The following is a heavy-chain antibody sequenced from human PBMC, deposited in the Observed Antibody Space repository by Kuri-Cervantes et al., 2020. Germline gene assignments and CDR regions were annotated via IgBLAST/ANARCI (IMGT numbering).Heavy chain of an antibody. CDR1: GGSISNTQW. CDR3: VRALGGLLTF. D-gene: IGHD3-10*01. Sequence: GSLRLSCAVSGGSISNTQWWSWVRQPPGKGLEWIGEISHSGNTNHNPSLRSRITISIDKSKNQFSLKSTSVTAADTAVYFCVRALGGLLTFWGQGILVTVSS. J-gene: IGHJ4*02. V-gene: IGHV4-4*01. CDR2: ISHSGNT.